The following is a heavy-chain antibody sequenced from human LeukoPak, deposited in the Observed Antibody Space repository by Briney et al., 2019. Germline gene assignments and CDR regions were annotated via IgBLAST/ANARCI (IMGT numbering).Heavy chain of an antibody. CDR1: GFTFSSYA. CDR2: ISGSGGST. D-gene: IGHD3-10*01. V-gene: IGHV3-23*01. J-gene: IGHJ4*02. CDR3: AKDWDYYGSGSYSDY. Sequence: GGSLRLSCAASGFTFSSYAMRWVRQAPGKGLGWVSSISGSGGSTYYADSVKGRFTISRDNSKNTLYLQMNSLRAEDTAVYYCAKDWDYYGSGSYSDYWGQGTLVTVSS.